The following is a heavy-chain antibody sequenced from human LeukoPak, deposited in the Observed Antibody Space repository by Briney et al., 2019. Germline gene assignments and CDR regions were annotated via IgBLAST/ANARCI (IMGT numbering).Heavy chain of an antibody. D-gene: IGHD2-2*01. Sequence: SETLSLTCAVYGGSFSGYSWSWIRQPPGKGLEWIGEINHSGSTNYNPSLKSRVTISVDTSKNQFSLKLSSVTAADTAVYYCARGPAVGYNWFDPWGQGTLVTVSS. CDR3: ARGPAVGYNWFDP. CDR1: GGSFSGYS. CDR2: INHSGST. J-gene: IGHJ5*02. V-gene: IGHV4-34*01.